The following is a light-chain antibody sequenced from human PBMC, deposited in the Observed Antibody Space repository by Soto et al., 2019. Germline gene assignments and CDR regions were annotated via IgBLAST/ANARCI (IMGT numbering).Light chain of an antibody. V-gene: IGLV6-57*04. CDR2: EDN. J-gene: IGLJ2*01. Sequence: NFMLTQPHSVSESPGKTVTISCTRSSGSIASNYVQWYQQRPGSAPTTVIYEDNQRPSGVPDRFSGSIDSSSNTASLTISGRKTEDEADDYCQSYDSSNPVVFGGGTQLTVL. CDR3: QSYDSSNPVV. CDR1: SGSIASNY.